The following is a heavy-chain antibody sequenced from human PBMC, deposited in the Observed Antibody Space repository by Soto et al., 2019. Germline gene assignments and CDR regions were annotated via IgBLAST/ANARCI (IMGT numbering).Heavy chain of an antibody. CDR1: GGSFSGYY. V-gene: IGHV4-34*01. Sequence: SETLSLTCAVYGGSFSGYYWSWIRQPPGKGLEWIGEINHSGSTNYNPSLKSRVTISVDTSKNQFSLKLSSVTAADTAVYYCARGLRYFDWSVDYWGQGTLVTVSS. CDR2: INHSGST. J-gene: IGHJ4*02. CDR3: ARGLRYFDWSVDY. D-gene: IGHD3-9*01.